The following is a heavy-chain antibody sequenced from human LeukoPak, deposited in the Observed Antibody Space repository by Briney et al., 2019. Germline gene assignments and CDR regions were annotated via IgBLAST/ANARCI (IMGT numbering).Heavy chain of an antibody. Sequence: PSETLSLTCAVSGGSISSGGYSWSWIRQPPGTGLEWIGYIYHSGSTYYNPSLKSRVTISVDRSKNQFSLKLSSVTAADTAVYYCARGGVFLWFGSPPDYWGQGTLVTVSS. J-gene: IGHJ4*02. CDR3: ARGGVFLWFGSPPDY. CDR2: IYHSGST. D-gene: IGHD3-10*01. CDR1: GGSISSGGYS. V-gene: IGHV4-30-2*01.